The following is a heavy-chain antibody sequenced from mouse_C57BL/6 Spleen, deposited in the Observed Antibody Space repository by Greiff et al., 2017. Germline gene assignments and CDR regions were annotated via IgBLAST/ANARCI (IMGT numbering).Heavy chain of an antibody. V-gene: IGHV1-54*01. J-gene: IGHJ3*01. CDR1: GYAFTNYL. CDR3: ARSSSGYEFAY. D-gene: IGHD3-2*02. CDR2: INPGSGGT. Sequence: QVQLQQSGAELVRPGTSVKVSCKASGYAFTNYLIEWVKQRPGQGLEWIGVINPGSGGTNYNEKFKGKATLTADKSSSTAYMQLSSLTSEDSAVYFCARSSSGYEFAYWGQGTLVTVSA.